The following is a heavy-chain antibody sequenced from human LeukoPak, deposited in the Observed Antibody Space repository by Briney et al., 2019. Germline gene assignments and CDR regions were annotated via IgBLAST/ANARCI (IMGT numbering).Heavy chain of an antibody. V-gene: IGHV4-4*09. CDR1: GASISGSY. CDR3: ANSYDSKIVPFDN. D-gene: IGHD3-22*01. CDR2: VYSSGST. J-gene: IGHJ4*02. Sequence: PSETLSLTCTVSGASISGSYWNWVRQPPGRGLEWIGYVYSSGSTDYSPSLKSRVAISVDASKNQFSLKLTSVTAADTAVYYCANSYDSKIVPFDNWGQGALVTVSS.